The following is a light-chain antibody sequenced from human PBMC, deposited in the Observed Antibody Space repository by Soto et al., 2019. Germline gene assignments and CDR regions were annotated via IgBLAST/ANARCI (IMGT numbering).Light chain of an antibody. V-gene: IGKV3-15*01. CDR2: DAS. Sequence: EVVMTQSPATLSVSPGERATLSCRASQSISSNLVWYQQQPGQAPTLLLYDASTRATGIPARFNGGGSGTEFTLIISSLQSEDFALYFCQQCNNWPYTFGPGTKLEI. CDR1: QSISSN. J-gene: IGKJ2*01. CDR3: QQCNNWPYT.